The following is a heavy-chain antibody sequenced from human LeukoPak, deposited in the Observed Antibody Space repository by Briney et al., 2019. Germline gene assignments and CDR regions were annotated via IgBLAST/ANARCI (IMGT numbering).Heavy chain of an antibody. CDR2: INHSGST. J-gene: IGHJ4*02. V-gene: IGHV4-34*01. Sequence: SETLSLTCTVSDDSITIYYWSWIRQPPGKGLEWIGEINHSGSTNYNPSLKSRVTISVDTSKNQFSLKLSSVTAADTAVYYCARRKTGAQPFDYWGQGTLVTVSS. D-gene: IGHD7-27*01. CDR3: ARRKTGAQPFDY. CDR1: DDSITIYY.